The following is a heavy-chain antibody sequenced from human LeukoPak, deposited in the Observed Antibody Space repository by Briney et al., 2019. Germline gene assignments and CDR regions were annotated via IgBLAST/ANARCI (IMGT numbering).Heavy chain of an antibody. J-gene: IGHJ6*02. CDR2: ISAYNGNT. CDR1: GYTFTSYG. Sequence: GASVKVSCKASGYTFTSYGISWVRQAPGQGLEWMGWISAYNGNTNYAQKLQGRVTMTTDTSTSTAYMELRSLRSDDTAVYYCARFRRILTGPYGMDVWGQGTTVTVSS. CDR3: ARFRRILTGPYGMDV. V-gene: IGHV1-18*01. D-gene: IGHD3-9*01.